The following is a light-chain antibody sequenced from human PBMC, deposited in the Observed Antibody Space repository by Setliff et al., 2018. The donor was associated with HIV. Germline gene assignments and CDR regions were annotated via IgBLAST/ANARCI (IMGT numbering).Light chain of an antibody. CDR2: EVT. V-gene: IGLV2-23*02. CDR1: SGDVGTYNL. J-gene: IGLJ1*01. Sequence: QSALTQPASVSGSPGQAITISCTGTSGDVGTYNLVSWYQQHPGKAPQLIIYEVTKRPSGVSARFSGSKSGNTASLIISGLQAEDEADYYCCSYTGSDTIDVFGTGT. CDR3: CSYTGSDTIDV.